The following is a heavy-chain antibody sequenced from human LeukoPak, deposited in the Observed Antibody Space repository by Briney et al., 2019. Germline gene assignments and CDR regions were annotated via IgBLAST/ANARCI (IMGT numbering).Heavy chain of an antibody. CDR2: IRGSGAST. CDR1: GFTFSSYS. Sequence: GGSLRLSCAASGFTFSSYSMNWVRQAPGKGLEWVSAIRGSGASTYYTDSVKGRFTISRDNSKNTLYLQMNSLRAEDTAVYYCAKGGYCSSPSCPFDYWGQGTLVTVSS. V-gene: IGHV3-23*01. CDR3: AKGGYCSSPSCPFDY. D-gene: IGHD2-2*01. J-gene: IGHJ4*02.